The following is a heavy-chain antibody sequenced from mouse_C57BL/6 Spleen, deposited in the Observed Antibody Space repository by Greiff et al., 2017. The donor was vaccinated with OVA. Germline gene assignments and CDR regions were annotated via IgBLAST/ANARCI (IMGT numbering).Heavy chain of an antibody. CDR1: GYTFTSYW. CDR3: ARETTTVVATGAMDY. V-gene: IGHV1-52*01. CDR2: IDPSDSET. D-gene: IGHD1-1*01. Sequence: QVQLQQPGAELVRPGSSVKLSCKASGYTFTSYWMHWVKQRPIQGLEWIGNIDPSDSETHYNQKFKDKATLTVDKSSSTAYMQLSSLTSEDSAVYYCARETTTVVATGAMDYWGQGTSVTVSS. J-gene: IGHJ4*01.